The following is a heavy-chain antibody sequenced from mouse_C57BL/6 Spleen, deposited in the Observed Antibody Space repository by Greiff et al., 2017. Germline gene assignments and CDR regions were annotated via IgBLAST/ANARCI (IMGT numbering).Heavy chain of an antibody. D-gene: IGHD3-3*01. V-gene: IGHV1-82*01. Sequence: VPGVESGAELVKPGASVKISCKASGYAFRSSWMNWVKQRPGKGLEWIGRIYPGDGVSNYNGKFKGKAKLTADKSSSTAYMQLSSLTSEDSAVYFCARWGTGDWYFDVWGTGTTVTVSS. CDR3: ARWGTGDWYFDV. CDR2: IYPGDGVS. J-gene: IGHJ1*03. CDR1: GYAFRSSW.